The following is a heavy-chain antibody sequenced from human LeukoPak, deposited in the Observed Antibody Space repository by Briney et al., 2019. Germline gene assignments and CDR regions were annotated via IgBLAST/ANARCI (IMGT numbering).Heavy chain of an antibody. V-gene: IGHV3-9*01. CDR3: AKDALGSSWYRGWFDP. D-gene: IGHD6-13*01. CDR2: ISWNSGST. CDR1: GFTFDDFG. Sequence: GGSLRLSCAASGFTFDDFGMHWARQAPGKGLEWVSGISWNSGSTGYADSVKGRFTISRDNAKKALYLEMNSLRTEDTALYYCAKDALGSSWYRGWFDPWGQGTLVTVSS. J-gene: IGHJ5*02.